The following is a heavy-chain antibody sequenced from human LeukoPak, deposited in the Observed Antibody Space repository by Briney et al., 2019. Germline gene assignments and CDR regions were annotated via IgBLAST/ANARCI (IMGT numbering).Heavy chain of an antibody. D-gene: IGHD2-8*01. CDR1: GDSVRSDTYY. CDR3: AGGGTYCTNGVCSSPFDY. V-gene: IGHV4-61*01. J-gene: IGHJ4*02. Sequence: SETLSLTCTVSGDSVRSDTYYWSWIRQPPGKGLEWIGFVYYSGSTYYNPSLKSRVTISVDTSKNQFSLKLSSVTAADTAVYYCAGGGTYCTNGVCSSPFDYWGQGTLVTVSS. CDR2: VYYSGST.